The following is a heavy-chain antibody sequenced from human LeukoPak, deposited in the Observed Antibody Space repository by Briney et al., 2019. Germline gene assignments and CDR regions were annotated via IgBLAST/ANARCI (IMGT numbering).Heavy chain of an antibody. Sequence: GGSLRLPCAASGFTFSSYAMHWVRQAPGKGLEWVAVISYDGSNKYYADSVKGRFTISRDNSKNTLYLQMNSLRAEDTAVYYCAKDRFASGSPISGMDVWGQGTTVTVSS. CDR3: AKDRFASGSPISGMDV. V-gene: IGHV3-30-3*01. CDR2: ISYDGSNK. J-gene: IGHJ6*02. CDR1: GFTFSSYA. D-gene: IGHD1-26*01.